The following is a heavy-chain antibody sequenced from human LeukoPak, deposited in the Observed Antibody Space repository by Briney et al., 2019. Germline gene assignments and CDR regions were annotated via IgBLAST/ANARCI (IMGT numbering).Heavy chain of an antibody. CDR3: ASRYNWNDGFDY. CDR1: GFTFSSYS. J-gene: IGHJ4*02. D-gene: IGHD1-20*01. V-gene: IGHV3-23*01. Sequence: GGSLRLSCAASGFTFSSYSMSWVRQAPGKGLEWVSAISGSGGSTYYADSVKGRFTISRDNSKNTLYLQMNSLRAEDTAVYYCASRYNWNDGFDYWGQGTLVTVSS. CDR2: ISGSGGST.